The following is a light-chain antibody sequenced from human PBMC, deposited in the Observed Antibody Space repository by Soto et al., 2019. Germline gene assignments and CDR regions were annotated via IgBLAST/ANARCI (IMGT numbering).Light chain of an antibody. Sequence: QSALTQPRSVSGSPGQSVTISCTGTSTDVGDYNYVSWYQQHPGKAPKLIIYDVTRRPSGVPDRFSGSKSGNTASLTISGLQAEDEADYFCCSYAGSYTYVCGTGTKLTVL. V-gene: IGLV2-11*01. CDR2: DVT. CDR3: CSYAGSYTYV. J-gene: IGLJ1*01. CDR1: STDVGDYNY.